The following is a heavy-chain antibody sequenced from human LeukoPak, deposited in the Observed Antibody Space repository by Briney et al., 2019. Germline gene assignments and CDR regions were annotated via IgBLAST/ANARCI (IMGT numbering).Heavy chain of an antibody. V-gene: IGHV3-23*01. D-gene: IGHD5-24*01. CDR2: ISGSGGST. CDR1: GFTFSSYG. Sequence: GGSLRLSCAASGFTFSSYGMHWVRQAPGKGLEWVSTISGSGGSTYYADSVKGRFTISRDKSKNTVYLQMNSLRAEDTAVYYCAKERGYGYNHIDYWGQGTLVTVSS. J-gene: IGHJ4*02. CDR3: AKERGYGYNHIDY.